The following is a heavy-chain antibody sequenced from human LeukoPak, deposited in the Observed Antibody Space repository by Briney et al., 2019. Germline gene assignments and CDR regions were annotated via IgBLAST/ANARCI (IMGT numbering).Heavy chain of an antibody. CDR2: IYTSGST. J-gene: IGHJ4*02. D-gene: IGHD6-19*01. Sequence: PSETLSLTCTVSGGSISSGSYYWRWIRQPAGKGLEWIGRIYTSGSTNYNPSLKSRVTISVDTSKNQFSLKLSSVTAADTAVYYCATQRVDSSGWYLIDYWGQGTLVTVSS. CDR1: GGSISSGSYY. V-gene: IGHV4-61*02. CDR3: ATQRVDSSGWYLIDY.